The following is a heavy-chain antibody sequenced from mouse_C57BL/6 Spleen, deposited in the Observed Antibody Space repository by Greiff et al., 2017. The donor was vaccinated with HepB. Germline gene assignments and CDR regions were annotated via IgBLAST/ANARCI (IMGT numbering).Heavy chain of an antibody. Sequence: DVMLVESGEGLVKPGGSLKLSCAASGFTFSSYAMSWVRQTPKKRLEWVAYISSGGDYIYYADTVKGRFTISRDNARNTLYLQMSSLKSEDTAMYYCTRDTPYAMDYWGQGTSVTVSS. CDR1: GFTFSSYA. J-gene: IGHJ4*01. CDR3: TRDTPYAMDY. V-gene: IGHV5-9-1*02. CDR2: ISSGGDYI.